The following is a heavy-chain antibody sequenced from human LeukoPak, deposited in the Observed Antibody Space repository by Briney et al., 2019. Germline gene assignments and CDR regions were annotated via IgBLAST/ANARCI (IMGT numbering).Heavy chain of an antibody. V-gene: IGHV4-59*01. CDR2: IYSSGTT. CDR3: ARGPTKNYFDS. CDR1: GGSISSYY. J-gene: IGHJ4*02. Sequence: SETLSLTCIVSGGSISSYYWSWIRQPPGRGLEWIGYIYSSGTTNYNPSLKSRVTISVDTSKSQFSLKLSSVTAADTAVYYCARGPTKNYFDSWGQGTVVTVSS.